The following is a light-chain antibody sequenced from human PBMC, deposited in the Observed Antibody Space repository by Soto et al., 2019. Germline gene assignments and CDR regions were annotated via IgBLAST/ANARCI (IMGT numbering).Light chain of an antibody. J-gene: IGLJ1*01. CDR3: SSFRSGSTL. CDR1: SSDVGAYNF. CDR2: EVS. V-gene: IGLV2-14*01. Sequence: QSALTQPASVSGSPGQSITISCTGTSSDVGAYNFVSWYQQHPGKAPKLMIYEVSNRPSGVSNRFSGPKSGNTASLTISGLQAEDEADYYCSSFRSGSTLFGTGTKLTVL.